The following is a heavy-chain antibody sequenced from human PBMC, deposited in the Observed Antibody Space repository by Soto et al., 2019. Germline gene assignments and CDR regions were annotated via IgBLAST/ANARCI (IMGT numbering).Heavy chain of an antibody. CDR3: ARGLTKSSGRGGIFDF. J-gene: IGHJ4*02. D-gene: IGHD3-22*01. CDR2: VKPNNGDT. CDR1: GYRVTGYY. V-gene: IGHV1-2*02. Sequence: QVQLVQSGAEVRKPGASVKVSCRASGYRVTGYYIHCVRQAPGQGHEWMGWVKPNNGDTEDEQKFRGRVTLTGDTSISTAYMELYRLRSDDTAVYYCARGLTKSSGRGGIFDFWGQGTLVTVSS.